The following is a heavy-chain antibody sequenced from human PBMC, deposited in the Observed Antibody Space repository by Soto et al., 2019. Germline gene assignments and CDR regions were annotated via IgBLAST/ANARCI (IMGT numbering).Heavy chain of an antibody. J-gene: IGHJ6*02. CDR2: ISHDGSNK. D-gene: IGHD5-12*01. V-gene: IGHV3-30*03. CDR1: GFTFSSYG. Sequence: QVQLVESGGGVVQPGRSLRLSCAASGFTFSSYGMHWVRQAAGKGLEWVAVISHDGSNKYYADSVKGRFTISRDNSKNTLYVQMNSLRAEHTAVYFCAAAPQERATLGYCMDVWGQGPTVTVSS. CDR3: AAAPQERATLGYCMDV.